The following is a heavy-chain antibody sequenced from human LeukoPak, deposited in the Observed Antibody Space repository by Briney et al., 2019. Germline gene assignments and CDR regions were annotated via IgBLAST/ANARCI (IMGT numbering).Heavy chain of an antibody. V-gene: IGHV1-18*01. D-gene: IGHD3-22*01. CDR1: GYTFTSYG. CDR3: ARDYYDSSTPGGY. CDR2: ISTYNGNT. Sequence: ASVKVSCKASGYTFTSYGFNWVRQAPGQGLEWMGWISTYNGNTNYAQNFQGRVTMTTDTSTSTAYMEVRSLGSDDTAVYYCARDYYDSSTPGGYWGQGTLVTVSS. J-gene: IGHJ4*02.